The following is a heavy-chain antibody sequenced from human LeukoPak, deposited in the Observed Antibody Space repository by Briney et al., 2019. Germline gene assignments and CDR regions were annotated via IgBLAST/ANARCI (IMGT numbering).Heavy chain of an antibody. CDR2: IYSGGST. CDR3: ARAFNSVAGTYYFDY. J-gene: IGHJ4*02. V-gene: IGHV3-66*01. Sequence: GGSLRLSCAASGFTVSSNYMSWVRQAPGKGLEWVSVIYSGGSTYYADSVKGRSTISRDDSKNTLYLQMNSLRAEDTAVYYCARAFNSVAGTYYFDYWGQGTLVTVSS. D-gene: IGHD6-19*01. CDR1: GFTVSSNY.